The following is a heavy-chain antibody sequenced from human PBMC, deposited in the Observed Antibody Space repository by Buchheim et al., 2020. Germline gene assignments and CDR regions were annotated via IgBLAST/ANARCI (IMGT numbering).Heavy chain of an antibody. J-gene: IGHJ5*02. V-gene: IGHV5-51*01. CDR2: IYPSDSDA. Sequence: EVQLVQSGAEVKKPGESLKISCQASGYTFTKSWIGWVRQVPGKGLEWMGVIYPSDSDASYSPSLQGQVTISVDRSINTAYLQWNSLRASDTATYFCTRQPMVRGVGRFDHWGQGT. D-gene: IGHD3-10*01. CDR1: GYTFTKSW. CDR3: TRQPMVRGVGRFDH.